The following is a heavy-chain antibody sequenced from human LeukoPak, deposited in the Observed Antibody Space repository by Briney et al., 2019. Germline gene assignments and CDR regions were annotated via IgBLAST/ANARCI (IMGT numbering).Heavy chain of an antibody. V-gene: IGHV4-39*01. J-gene: IGHJ4*02. CDR3: ARLLGDCSGGSCYFFDY. D-gene: IGHD2-15*01. Sequence: KPSETLSLTFTVSGGSISSSNYYWGWIRQPPGKGLEWIGNIYYSGSTYYNPSLKSRVAISVDTSKNQLSLKLSSVTAADTAVYYCARLLGDCSGGSCYFFDYWGQGTLVTVPS. CDR1: GGSISSSNYY. CDR2: IYYSGST.